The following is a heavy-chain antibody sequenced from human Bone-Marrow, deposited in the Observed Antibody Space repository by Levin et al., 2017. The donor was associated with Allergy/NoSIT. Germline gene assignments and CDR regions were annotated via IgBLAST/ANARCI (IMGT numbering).Heavy chain of an antibody. CDR1: GFTFSDSA. CDR2: IVVASGNT. Sequence: VASVKVSCKASGFTFSDSAMQWVRQTRGQRLEWIGGIVVASGNTNYAQIFQDRVTITRDTSTNTSFMEVRGLRTEDTAIYYCAASFVLWGLGTLVTVSS. J-gene: IGHJ4*02. V-gene: IGHV1-58*02. CDR3: AASFVL. D-gene: IGHD2/OR15-2a*01.